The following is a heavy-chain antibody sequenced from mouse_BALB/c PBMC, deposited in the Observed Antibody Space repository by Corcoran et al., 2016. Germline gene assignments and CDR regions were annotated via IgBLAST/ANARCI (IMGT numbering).Heavy chain of an antibody. J-gene: IGHJ4*01. Sequence: QVQLQQSGPELVKPGASVKISCKASGYSFTSYYIHWVKQRPGQGLEWIGWIFPGSGNTKYNEKFKGKATLTADTSSSTVYMQLRSLASEDSAVYFCARGYGNYAMDYWGQGTSVTVSS. CDR3: ARGYGNYAMDY. CDR2: IFPGSGNT. CDR1: GYSFTSYY. V-gene: IGHV1-66*01. D-gene: IGHD2-10*02.